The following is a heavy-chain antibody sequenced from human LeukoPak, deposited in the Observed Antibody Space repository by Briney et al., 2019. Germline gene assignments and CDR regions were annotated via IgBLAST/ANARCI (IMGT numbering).Heavy chain of an antibody. D-gene: IGHD1-1*01. V-gene: IGHV1-2*02. CDR1: GYIFTAYN. Sequence: GASVKVSCKASGYIFTAYNIHWVRQAPGQGLEWMGWIDPKSGGTKYAQQFQGRVSMTRDTSMSTAYMEFSSLRPDDTAVYYCVTKLAIPQWYFDLWGRGTQVTVSS. J-gene: IGHJ2*01. CDR2: IDPKSGGT. CDR3: VTKLAIPQWYFDL.